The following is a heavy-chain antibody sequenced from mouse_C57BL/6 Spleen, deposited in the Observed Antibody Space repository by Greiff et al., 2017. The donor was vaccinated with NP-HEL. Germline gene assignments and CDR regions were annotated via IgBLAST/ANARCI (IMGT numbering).Heavy chain of an antibody. Sequence: QVQLQQPGAELVKPGASVKMSCKASGYTFTSYWITWVKQRPGQGLEWIGDIYPGSGSTNYNEKFKSKATLTVDTSSSTAYMQLSSLTSEDSAVYYCPRRDYYGSSPAWFAYWGQGTLVTVSA. CDR2: IYPGSGST. V-gene: IGHV1-55*01. J-gene: IGHJ3*01. CDR3: PRRDYYGSSPAWFAY. D-gene: IGHD1-1*01. CDR1: GYTFTSYW.